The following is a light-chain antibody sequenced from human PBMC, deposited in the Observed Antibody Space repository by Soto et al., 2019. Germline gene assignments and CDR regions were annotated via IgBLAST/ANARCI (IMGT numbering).Light chain of an antibody. CDR2: EVT. J-gene: IGLJ2*01. CDR1: SSDVGGYNF. Sequence: QSVLTQPASVSGSPGQSITISCTGTSSDVGGYNFVSWYQQHPGKAPKLIIYEVTKRPSGVSDRFSGSKSGDTASLTISGLQPEVEADYHCCSFAGPSTHVVFGGGTKLTVL. V-gene: IGLV2-23*02. CDR3: CSFAGPSTHVV.